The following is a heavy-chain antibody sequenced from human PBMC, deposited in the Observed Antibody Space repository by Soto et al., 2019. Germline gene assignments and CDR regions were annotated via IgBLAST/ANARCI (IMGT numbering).Heavy chain of an antibody. J-gene: IGHJ4*02. CDR2: ISSSSSTI. Sequence: GGSLRLSCAASGFTFSSYSMNWVRQAPGKGLEWVSYISSSSSTIYYADSVKGRFTISRDNAKNSLYLQMNSLRAEDTAVYYCARDHAVTTFDYWGQGTLVTVSS. D-gene: IGHD4-17*01. V-gene: IGHV3-48*01. CDR1: GFTFSSYS. CDR3: ARDHAVTTFDY.